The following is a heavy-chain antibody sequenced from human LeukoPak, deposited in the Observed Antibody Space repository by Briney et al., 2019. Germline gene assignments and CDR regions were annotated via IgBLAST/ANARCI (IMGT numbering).Heavy chain of an antibody. V-gene: IGHV2-5*01. D-gene: IGHD2-15*01. J-gene: IGHJ4*02. Sequence: ESGPTLVKSTQTLTLTCTFSGFSLSTSGVGVGWIRQPPGKALEWLALIYWNDDKRYSPSLKSRLTITKDTSKNQVVLTMTNMDPVDTATYYCAHSSGFCSGGNCYLVLFDYWGQGTLVTVSS. CDR1: GFSLSTSGVG. CDR3: AHSSGFCSGGNCYLVLFDY. CDR2: IYWNDDK.